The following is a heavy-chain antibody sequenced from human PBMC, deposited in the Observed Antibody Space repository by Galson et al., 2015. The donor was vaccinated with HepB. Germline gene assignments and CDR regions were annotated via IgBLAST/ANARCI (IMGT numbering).Heavy chain of an antibody. CDR3: ARYRPPGKYQLLSGNWFDP. J-gene: IGHJ5*02. V-gene: IGHV4-61*02. D-gene: IGHD2-2*01. Sequence: TLSLTCTVSGGSISSGNYYWSWIRQPAGKGLEWIGRIYTSGSTNYNPSLKSRVTMSVATSKKQFSLKLTSVTAADTAVYYCARYRPPGKYQLLSGNWFDPWGQGTLVTVSS. CDR2: IYTSGST. CDR1: GGSISSGNYY.